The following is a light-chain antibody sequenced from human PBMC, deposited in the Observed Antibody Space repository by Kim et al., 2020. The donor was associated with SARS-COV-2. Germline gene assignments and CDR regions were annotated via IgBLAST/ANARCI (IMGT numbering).Light chain of an antibody. Sequence: VSPVESATLSVRPNHRLTTNLGWYQQKPGQSPRLLIYDASTRASGIPARFSGSGSGTEFTLTISGLQSEDFAVYYCHQYNMWPRSFGQGTKVDIK. J-gene: IGKJ1*01. CDR3: HQYNMWPRS. CDR1: HRLTTN. CDR2: DAS. V-gene: IGKV3-15*01.